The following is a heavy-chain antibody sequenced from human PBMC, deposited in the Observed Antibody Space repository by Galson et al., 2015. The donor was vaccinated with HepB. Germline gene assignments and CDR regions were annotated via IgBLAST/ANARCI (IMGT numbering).Heavy chain of an antibody. J-gene: IGHJ4*02. CDR3: ARLGGSESYGDYCDY. V-gene: IGHV5-51*01. CDR1: GYSFTSYW. CDR2: IYPGDSDT. Sequence: QSGAEVKKPGESLKTSCKGSGYSFTSYWIGWVRQMPGKGLEWMGVIYPGDSDTRYSPSFQGQVTISADKSISTAYLQWSSLKASDTAMYYCARLGGSESYGDYCDYWGQGTLVTVSS. D-gene: IGHD4-17*01.